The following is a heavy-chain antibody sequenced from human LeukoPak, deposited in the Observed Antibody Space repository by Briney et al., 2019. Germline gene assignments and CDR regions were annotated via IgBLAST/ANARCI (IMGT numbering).Heavy chain of an antibody. J-gene: IGHJ4*02. Sequence: PSETLSLTCTVSGGSISSSNYYWGWIRQPPGKGLEWIGSIYYSGSTYYNPSLKSRVTISVDTSKNQFSLKLSSVIAADTAVYYCARPGYSSSWTPAYWGQGTLVTVSS. CDR3: ARPGYSSSWTPAY. D-gene: IGHD6-13*01. CDR2: IYYSGST. CDR1: GGSISSSNYY. V-gene: IGHV4-39*01.